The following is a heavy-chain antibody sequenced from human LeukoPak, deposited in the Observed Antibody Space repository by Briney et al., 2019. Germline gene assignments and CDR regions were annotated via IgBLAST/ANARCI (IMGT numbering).Heavy chain of an antibody. CDR3: ANVVDWNYGRYFDY. CDR2: ISGSGGST. Sequence: GSLRLSCAASGFTFSRYAMSWVRQAPGKGLEWVSAISGSGGSTYCADSVKGRFTISRDNSKNTLYLQMNSLRAEDTAVYYCANVVDWNYGRYFDYWGQGTLVTVSS. V-gene: IGHV3-23*01. J-gene: IGHJ4*02. CDR1: GFTFSRYA. D-gene: IGHD1-7*01.